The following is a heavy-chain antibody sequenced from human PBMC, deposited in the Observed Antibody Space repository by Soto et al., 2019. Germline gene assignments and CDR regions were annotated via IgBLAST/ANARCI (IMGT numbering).Heavy chain of an antibody. CDR2: MDYSGST. J-gene: IGHJ4*02. V-gene: IGHV4-31*11. CDR3: ARRAGNRRGYPIDS. D-gene: IGHD5-18*01. Sequence: QVQLQESGPGLVKPSQTLSLTCAASGGSIRSDGSYWTWIRQLPGGGLEWLGYMDYSGSTSYHPSLGSRASISVDSSENQFSLRLTSVTAADTAVYYCARRAGNRRGYPIDSWGQGTLVTVSS. CDR1: GGSIRSDGSY.